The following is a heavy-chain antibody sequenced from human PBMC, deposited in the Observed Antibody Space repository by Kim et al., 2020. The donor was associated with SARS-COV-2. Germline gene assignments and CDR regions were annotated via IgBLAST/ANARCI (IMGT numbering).Heavy chain of an antibody. CDR3: ARGLVSSGYYSSWYYGLDV. Sequence: GGSLRLSCAGSGFIFSNSWMDWVRQAPGKGREWVASIKKDGSEEYYVDSVKGRFTISRDNAKNSLYLQMNSLRVEDTAVYFCARGLVSSGYYSSWYYGLDVWGQGTTVTVSS. CDR1: GFIFSNSW. CDR2: IKKDGSEE. V-gene: IGHV3-7*03. D-gene: IGHD3-3*01. J-gene: IGHJ6*02.